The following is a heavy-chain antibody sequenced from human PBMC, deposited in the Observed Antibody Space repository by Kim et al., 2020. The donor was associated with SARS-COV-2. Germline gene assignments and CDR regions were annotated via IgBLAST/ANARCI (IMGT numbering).Heavy chain of an antibody. V-gene: IGHV3-23*01. CDR2: IIDSGAST. CDR1: GFTFSSYA. D-gene: IGHD2-8*01. Sequence: GGSLRLSCAASGFTFSSYAMSWVRQAPGKGLEWVSSIIDSGASTYYADSGKGRFTISRDNSNNTLYLQMNSLRVEDTAVYYCAKRNGDYWGQGALVTVPS. J-gene: IGHJ4*02. CDR3: AKRNGDY.